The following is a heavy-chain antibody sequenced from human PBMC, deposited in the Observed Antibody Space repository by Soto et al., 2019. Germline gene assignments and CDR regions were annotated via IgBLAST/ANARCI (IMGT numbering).Heavy chain of an antibody. J-gene: IGHJ6*02. V-gene: IGHV1-18*01. Sequence: SVKVSCEASGYRFNTYGITWVRQAPGQGLEWMGWITAYNGHTNSAQKLQDRVTMTTDISTSTAYMELRSLRSDDTAVYYCARGQGEYCSGGSCYANYYYHGLDVWGQGTTVTV. D-gene: IGHD2-15*01. CDR1: GYRFNTYG. CDR3: ARGQGEYCSGGSCYANYYYHGLDV. CDR2: ITAYNGHT.